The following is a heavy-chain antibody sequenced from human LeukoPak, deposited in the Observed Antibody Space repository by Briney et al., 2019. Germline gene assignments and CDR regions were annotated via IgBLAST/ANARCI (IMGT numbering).Heavy chain of an antibody. CDR1: GFNFNKYD. Sequence: GGSLRLPCAASGFNFNKYDMTWARQAPGKGLEWVSTITGRSDKTYYTDSVKGRFVTSRDNSKDTLYLQMNSLRAEDTALYYCAKDGWLDDLGQGALVTVSS. V-gene: IGHV3-23*01. CDR2: ITGRSDKT. J-gene: IGHJ4*02. D-gene: IGHD6-19*01. CDR3: AKDGWLDD.